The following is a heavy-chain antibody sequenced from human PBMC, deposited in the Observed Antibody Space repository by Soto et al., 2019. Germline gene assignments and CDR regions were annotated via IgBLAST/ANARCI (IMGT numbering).Heavy chain of an antibody. CDR2: ISYDGSNK. J-gene: IGHJ4*02. Sequence: QVQLVESGGGVVQPGRSLRLSCAASGFTFSSYAMHWVRQAPGKGLEWVAVISYDGSNKYYADSVKGRFTISRDNSKNTLYLQMNSLRAEDTAVYYCARGVGDGYLYDYWGKGTLVTVSS. CDR1: GFTFSSYA. V-gene: IGHV3-30-3*01. CDR3: ARGVGDGYLYDY. D-gene: IGHD1-26*01.